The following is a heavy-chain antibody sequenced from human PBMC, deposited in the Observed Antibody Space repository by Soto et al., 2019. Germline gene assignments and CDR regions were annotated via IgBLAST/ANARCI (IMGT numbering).Heavy chain of an antibody. D-gene: IGHD3-22*01. CDR2: INHSGST. J-gene: IGHJ4*02. V-gene: IGHV4-34*01. Sequence: SETLSLTCTVSGGSISSYYWSWIRQPPGKGLEWIGEINHSGSTNYNPSLKSRVTISVDTSKNQFSLKLSSVTAADTAVYYCARGCYYYDSSGERYYFDYWGQGTLVTVSS. CDR3: ARGCYYYDSSGERYYFDY. CDR1: GGSISSYY.